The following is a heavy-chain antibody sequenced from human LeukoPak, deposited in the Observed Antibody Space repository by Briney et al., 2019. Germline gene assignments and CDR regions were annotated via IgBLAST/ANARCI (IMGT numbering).Heavy chain of an antibody. CDR2: IYYSGTT. D-gene: IGHD6-25*01. CDR1: GGSISSSSYY. J-gene: IGHJ4*02. V-gene: IGHV4-39*01. Sequence: PSETLSLTCTVSGGSISSSSYYWGWIRQPPGKGLEWIGSIYYSGTTYYNPSLKSRVTISLDTSKNQFSLKLSSVTAADTAVYYCASTTSRGSGHFDYWGQGTLVTVSS. CDR3: ASTTSRGSGHFDY.